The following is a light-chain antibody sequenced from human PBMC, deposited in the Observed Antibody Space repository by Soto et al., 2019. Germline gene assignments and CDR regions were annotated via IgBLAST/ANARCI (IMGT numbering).Light chain of an antibody. J-gene: IGLJ7*01. V-gene: IGLV2-8*01. CDR3: SSYAGSNNPLV. CDR2: EVN. CDR1: SSDVGGYNH. Sequence: QSALTQPPSASGSPGQSVTISCTGTSSDVGGYNHVSWYQHYPGKAPKLMIYEVNKRPSGVPDRFSGSKSGNTASLTVSGLQAEDEADYYCSSYAGSNNPLVFGTGTQLTVL.